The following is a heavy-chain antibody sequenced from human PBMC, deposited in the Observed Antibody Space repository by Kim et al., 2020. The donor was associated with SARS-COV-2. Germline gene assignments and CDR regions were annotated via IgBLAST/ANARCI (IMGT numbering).Heavy chain of an antibody. CDR3: ARDSSGYSSGWYLFPIQTTVDD. CDR2: INPIFGTA. D-gene: IGHD6-19*01. V-gene: IGHV1-69*13. CDR1: GGTFSSYA. J-gene: IGHJ4*02. Sequence: SVKVSCKASGGTFSSYAISWVRQAPGQGLEWMGGINPIFGTANYAQKFQGRVTITADESTSTAYMELSSLRSEDTAVYYCARDSSGYSSGWYLFPIQTTVDDWGRRTVVTVSS.